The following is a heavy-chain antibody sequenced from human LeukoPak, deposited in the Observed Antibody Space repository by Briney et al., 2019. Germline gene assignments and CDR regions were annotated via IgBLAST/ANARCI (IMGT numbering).Heavy chain of an antibody. CDR3: ARGRQLLYAYYYYGMDV. D-gene: IGHD2-2*02. CDR2: INPNSGGT. Sequence: PGASVKVSCKASGYTFTGYYMHWVRQAPGQGLEWMGWINPNSGGTNYAQKFQGRVTMTRDTSISTAYMELSRLRSDDTAVYYCARGRQLLYAYYYYGMDVWGQGTTVTVSS. V-gene: IGHV1-2*02. CDR1: GYTFTGYY. J-gene: IGHJ6*02.